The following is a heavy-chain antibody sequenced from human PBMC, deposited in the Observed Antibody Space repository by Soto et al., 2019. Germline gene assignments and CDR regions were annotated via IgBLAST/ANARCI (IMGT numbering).Heavy chain of an antibody. CDR3: ARDYYDSSRQLDY. D-gene: IGHD3-22*01. CDR2: ISAYHGNT. J-gene: IGHJ4*02. V-gene: IGHV1-18*01. CDR1: GYTFNTHG. Sequence: QVQLVQSGAEVKKPGASVRVSCKASGYTFNTHGFSWVRQAPGQGLEWMGWISAYHGNTNYAENFLGRVTMTTDTSTTTAYLELRSLISDDTAVYYCARDYYDSSRQLDYWGQGTLVTVSS.